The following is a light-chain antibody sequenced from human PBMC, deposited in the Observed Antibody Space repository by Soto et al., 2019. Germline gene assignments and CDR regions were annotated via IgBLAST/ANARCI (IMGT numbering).Light chain of an antibody. J-gene: IGLJ2*01. CDR2: EVS. Sequence: QSALTQPASVSGSPGQSITISCTGSSSDVGGYNYVSWYQQHPGKAPKLMIYEVSNRPSGISNRFSGSKSGNTAFLTLSGLQAEDEADYYCSSYTCSSTLVFGGVTKLTVL. V-gene: IGLV2-14*01. CDR1: SSDVGGYNY. CDR3: SSYTCSSTLV.